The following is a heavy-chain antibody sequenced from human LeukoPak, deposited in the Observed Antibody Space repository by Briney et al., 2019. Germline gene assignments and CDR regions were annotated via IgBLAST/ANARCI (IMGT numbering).Heavy chain of an antibody. CDR1: GLTFSNYA. V-gene: IGHV3-23*01. Sequence: GGSLRLSCAASGLTFSNYAMSWVRQAPGKGLEWVSAISGSGGSTYYADSVKGRFTISRDNSKNTLYLQMNSLRAEDTAVYYCAKDSARLQFDSFDYWGQGTLVTVSS. CDR3: AKDSARLQFDSFDY. J-gene: IGHJ4*02. CDR2: ISGSGGST. D-gene: IGHD5-24*01.